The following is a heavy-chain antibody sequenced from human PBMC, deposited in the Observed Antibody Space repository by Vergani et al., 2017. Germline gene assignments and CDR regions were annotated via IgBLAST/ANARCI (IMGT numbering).Heavy chain of an antibody. Sequence: QLQLQESGPGLVKPSQTLSLTCTVSGGSLSSGGYYWSWIRQHPGKGLEWIGYIYYSGSTYYNPSLKSRVTISVDTSKNQFSLKLSSVTAADTAVYYCARDVRAAAASNYYYYGMDVWGQGTTVTVSS. J-gene: IGHJ6*02. D-gene: IGHD6-13*01. CDR1: GGSLSSGGYY. V-gene: IGHV4-30-4*08. CDR3: ARDVRAAAASNYYYYGMDV. CDR2: IYYSGST.